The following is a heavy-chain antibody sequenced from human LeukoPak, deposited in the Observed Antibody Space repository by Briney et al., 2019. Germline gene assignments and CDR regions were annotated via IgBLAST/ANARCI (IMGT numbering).Heavy chain of an antibody. J-gene: IGHJ4*02. Sequence: PSETLSLTCTVSGGSISSSSYYWGWIRQPPGKGLEWIGSIYYSGSTYYNPSLKSRVTISVDTSKNQFSLKLSSVTAADTAVYYCARGLGDSSGPHPFDYWGQGTLVTVSS. CDR3: ARGLGDSSGPHPFDY. V-gene: IGHV4-39*07. CDR1: GGSISSSSYY. D-gene: IGHD3-22*01. CDR2: IYYSGST.